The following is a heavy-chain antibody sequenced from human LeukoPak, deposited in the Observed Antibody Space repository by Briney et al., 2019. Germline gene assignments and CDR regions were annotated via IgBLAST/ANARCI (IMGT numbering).Heavy chain of an antibody. CDR3: GRSRKNDCTSTRCYTDY. J-gene: IGHJ4*02. CDR2: IYYSGST. D-gene: IGHD2-2*02. Sequence: SETLSLTCTVSGGSISSSNYYWGWIRQPPGKGLEWIGSIYYSGSTYYNPSLKSRGTISVDTSKNQFSLKLSSVTAADMAVYYCGRSRKNDCTSTRCYTDYWGQGTLVTVSS. V-gene: IGHV4-39*01. CDR1: GGSISSSNYY.